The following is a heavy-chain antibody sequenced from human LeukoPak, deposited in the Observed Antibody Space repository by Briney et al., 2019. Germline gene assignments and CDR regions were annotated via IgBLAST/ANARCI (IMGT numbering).Heavy chain of an antibody. D-gene: IGHD3-10*01. CDR1: GGSISSYY. Sequence: PSETLSLTCTVSGGSISSYYWSWIRQPPGKGLEWIGYIYYSGSTNYNPSLKSRVTISVDTSKNQFSLKLSSVTAADTAVYYCARKENVYYYFDYWGQGTLVTVSS. V-gene: IGHV4-59*01. CDR3: ARKENVYYYFDY. CDR2: IYYSGST. J-gene: IGHJ4*02.